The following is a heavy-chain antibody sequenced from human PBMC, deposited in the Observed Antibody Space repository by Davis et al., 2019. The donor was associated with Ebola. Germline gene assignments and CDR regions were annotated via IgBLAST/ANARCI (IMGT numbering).Heavy chain of an antibody. V-gene: IGHV3-21*01. Sequence: GGSLRLSCAASGFTFSGYSMNWVRQAPGKGLEWVASISSNSRDIYYADSVKGRFTISRDNSKKSLYLQMNGLRAEDTAVYYCAGFFDYWGQGTLVTVSS. CDR1: GFTFSGYS. CDR2: ISSNSRDI. J-gene: IGHJ4*02. CDR3: AGFFDY.